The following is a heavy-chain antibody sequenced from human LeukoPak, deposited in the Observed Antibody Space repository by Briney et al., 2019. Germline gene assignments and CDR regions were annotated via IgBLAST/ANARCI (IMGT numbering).Heavy chain of an antibody. CDR2: IYYSGST. CDR1: GGSISSYY. V-gene: IGHV4-59*08. J-gene: IGHJ4*02. D-gene: IGHD6-19*01. Sequence: SETLSLTCTVSGGSISSYYWSWIRQPPGKGLEWIGYIYYSGSTNYNPSLKSRVTISVDTSKNQFSLKLSSVTAADTAVYYCARQVAEVNYFDYWGQGTLVTVSS. CDR3: ARQVAEVNYFDY.